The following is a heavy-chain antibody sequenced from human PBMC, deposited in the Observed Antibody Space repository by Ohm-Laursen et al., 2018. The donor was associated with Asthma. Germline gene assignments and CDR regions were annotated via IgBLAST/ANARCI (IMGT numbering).Heavy chain of an antibody. Sequence: GASVKVSCKASGYTFTSYAMNWVRQAPGQGLEWMGWINTNTGNPTYAQGFTGRFVFSLDTSVSTAYLQISSLKAEDTAVYYCARSGSGSYSHYYYGMDVWGQGTTVTVSS. CDR3: ARSGSGSYSHYYYGMDV. J-gene: IGHJ6*02. D-gene: IGHD3-10*01. CDR1: GYTFTSYA. V-gene: IGHV7-4-1*02. CDR2: INTNTGNP.